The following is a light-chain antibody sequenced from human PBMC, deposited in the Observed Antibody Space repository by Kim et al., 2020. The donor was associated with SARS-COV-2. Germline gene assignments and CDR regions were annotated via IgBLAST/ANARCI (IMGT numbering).Light chain of an antibody. CDR2: SAS. J-gene: IGKJ1*01. V-gene: IGKV1-39*01. Sequence: SASVGYRVTNTCRASQTVTTYLNWYQHKPGQAPRLLIYSASTLQSGVPARFRGSGSGTEFILTVSSLQPEDSATYYCQQSYTIPWTFGPGTKVDIK. CDR1: QTVTTY. CDR3: QQSYTIPWT.